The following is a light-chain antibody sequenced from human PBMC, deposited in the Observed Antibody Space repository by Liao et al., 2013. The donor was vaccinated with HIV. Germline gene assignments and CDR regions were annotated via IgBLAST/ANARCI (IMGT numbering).Light chain of an antibody. V-gene: IGLV3-1*01. CDR2: QDS. CDR1: KLGDKY. Sequence: SYELTQPPSVSVSPGQTASITCSGDKLGDKYACWYQQKPGQSPVLVIYQDSKRPSGIPERFSGSNSGNTATLTISGTQAMDEADYYCQSADSSGTYPHVVFGGGTKLTVL. J-gene: IGLJ2*01. CDR3: QSADSSGTYPHVV.